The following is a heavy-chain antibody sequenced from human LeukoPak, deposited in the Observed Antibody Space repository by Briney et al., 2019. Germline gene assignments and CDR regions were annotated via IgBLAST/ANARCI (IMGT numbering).Heavy chain of an antibody. D-gene: IGHD6-19*01. Sequence: SETLSLTCTVSGGSISAYYWSWIRQPPGKGLEWIGYISYNGYSNYNPSLESRVTISVDTSKNQFSLKLTSMTAADTAVYYCAGSGGDRGWYYFDYWGQGTLVTVSS. CDR1: GGSISAYY. CDR2: ISYNGYS. V-gene: IGHV4-59*12. CDR3: AGSGGDRGWYYFDY. J-gene: IGHJ4*02.